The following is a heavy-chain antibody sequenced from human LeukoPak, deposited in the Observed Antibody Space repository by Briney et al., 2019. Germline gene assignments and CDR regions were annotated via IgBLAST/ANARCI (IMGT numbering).Heavy chain of an antibody. CDR3: AKDRGSYRHFDY. CDR1: GFTFSSYC. D-gene: IGHD1-26*01. CDR2: IRYDGSNK. J-gene: IGHJ4*02. Sequence: GGSLRLSCAVSGFTFSSYCMTWVRQAPGKGLEGVAFIRYDGSNKYYADSVKGRFTISRDNSKNTLYLQMNSLRAEDTAVYYCAKDRGSYRHFDYWGQGTLVTVSS. V-gene: IGHV3-30*02.